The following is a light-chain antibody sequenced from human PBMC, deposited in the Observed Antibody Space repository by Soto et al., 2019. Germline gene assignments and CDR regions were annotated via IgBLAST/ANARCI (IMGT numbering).Light chain of an antibody. CDR1: QSVSSIY. J-gene: IGKJ2*01. Sequence: EIVLTQSAGTLSLSPVERASLSGRSSQSVSSIYLASYQQKPGQAPRLLIFGASSRATGIPDRFSGSGSETEFTLNINRLEPEDFAVFYCPRYGISPYIFGQG. CDR3: PRYGISPYI. CDR2: GAS. V-gene: IGKV3-20*01.